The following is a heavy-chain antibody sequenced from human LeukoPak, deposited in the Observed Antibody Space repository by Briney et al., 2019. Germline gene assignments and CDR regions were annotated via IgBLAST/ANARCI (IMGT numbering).Heavy chain of an antibody. Sequence: GASVKVSCKASGYTFTSYDINWVRQATGRGLDWMGWMNPNSGNTGYAQKFQGRVTMTRNTSISTAYMELSSLRSEDTAVYYCARVREKYYDILTGPLAWFDPWGQGTLVTVSS. J-gene: IGHJ5*02. V-gene: IGHV1-8*01. CDR3: ARVREKYYDILTGPLAWFDP. D-gene: IGHD3-9*01. CDR2: MNPNSGNT. CDR1: GYTFTSYD.